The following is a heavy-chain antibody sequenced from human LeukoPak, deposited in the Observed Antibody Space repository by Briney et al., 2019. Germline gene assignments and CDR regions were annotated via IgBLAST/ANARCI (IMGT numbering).Heavy chain of an antibody. CDR2: IIPIFGTA. J-gene: IGHJ6*02. D-gene: IGHD3-10*01. CDR1: GGTFSSYA. V-gene: IGHV1-69*13. Sequence: SVKVSCKASGGTFSSYAISWMRQAPGQGLEWMGGIIPIFGTANYAQKFQGRVTITADESTSTAYMELSSLRSEDTAVYYCARKSMRHPMVRGVIRIGYYYYGMDVWGQGTTVTVSS. CDR3: ARKSMRHPMVRGVIRIGYYYYGMDV.